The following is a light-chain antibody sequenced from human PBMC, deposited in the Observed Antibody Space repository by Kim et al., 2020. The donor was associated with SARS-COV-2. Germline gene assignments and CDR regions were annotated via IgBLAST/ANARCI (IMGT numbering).Light chain of an antibody. CDR1: QDIGND. Sequence: ASVGDRGTITCRASQDIGNDLCWYQQNPGRAPKRLIYGASNWQSGVPSRFSGSGSETEFTLTINSLQSEDFATYFCLQHRTYPITFGQGTRLEIK. CDR2: GAS. V-gene: IGKV1-17*01. CDR3: LQHRTYPIT. J-gene: IGKJ5*01.